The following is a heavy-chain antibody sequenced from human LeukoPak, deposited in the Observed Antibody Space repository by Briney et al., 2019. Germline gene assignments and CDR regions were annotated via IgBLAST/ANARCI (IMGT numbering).Heavy chain of an antibody. D-gene: IGHD2-2*03. CDR1: GFTFDNYA. Sequence: GRSLRLSCAASGFTFDNYAMHWVRQAPGKGLEWVSGISWNSRSIGYADSVRGRFAMSRDNAKNSLYLQMNSLRAEDTAVYYCARVDDLDAFDMWGQGTMVTVSS. J-gene: IGHJ3*02. V-gene: IGHV3-9*01. CDR2: ISWNSRSI. CDR3: ARVDDLDAFDM.